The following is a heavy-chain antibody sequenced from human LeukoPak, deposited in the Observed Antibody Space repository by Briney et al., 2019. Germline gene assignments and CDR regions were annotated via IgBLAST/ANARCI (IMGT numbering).Heavy chain of an antibody. Sequence: GGSLRLSCAASGFTFSNAWMSWVRQAPGKGLEWVGHIISKADGGTADYAAPVKGRFTISRDDSKNTLYLQMNSLKTEDTAVYYCTTSGGTTTRFVDYWGQGTLVSVS. J-gene: IGHJ4*02. D-gene: IGHD2/OR15-2a*01. CDR3: TTSGGTTTRFVDY. CDR2: IISKADGGTA. CDR1: GFTFSNAW. V-gene: IGHV3-15*01.